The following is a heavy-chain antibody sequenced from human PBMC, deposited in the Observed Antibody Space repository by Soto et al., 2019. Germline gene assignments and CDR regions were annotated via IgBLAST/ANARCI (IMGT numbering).Heavy chain of an antibody. CDR1: GGSISSYY. CDR3: ARSQLTYYYGSGSLEDVYYYYYGMDV. Sequence: SETLSLTCTVSGGSISSYYWSWIRQPPGKGLEWIGYIYYSGSTNYNPSLKSRVTISVDTSKNQFSLKLSSVTAADTAVYYCARSQLTYYYGSGSLEDVYYYYYGMDVWGQGTTVTVSS. CDR2: IYYSGST. V-gene: IGHV4-59*01. D-gene: IGHD3-10*01. J-gene: IGHJ6*02.